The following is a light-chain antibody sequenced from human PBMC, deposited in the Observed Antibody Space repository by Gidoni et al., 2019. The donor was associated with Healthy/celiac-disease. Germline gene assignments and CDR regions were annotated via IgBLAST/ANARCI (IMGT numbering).Light chain of an antibody. CDR3: QQYGSSHPFT. CDR1: QSVSSSY. Sequence: EIVLTQSPHTLSLSPGERATLSCRASQSVSSSYLAWYQQKPGQAPRLLIYGASSRATGIPDRFSGSGSGTDFTLTISRLEPEDFAVYYCQQYGSSHPFTFGPXTKVDIK. CDR2: GAS. J-gene: IGKJ3*01. V-gene: IGKV3-20*01.